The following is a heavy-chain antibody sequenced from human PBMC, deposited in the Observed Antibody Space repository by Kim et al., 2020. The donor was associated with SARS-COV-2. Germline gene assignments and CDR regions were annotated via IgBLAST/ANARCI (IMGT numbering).Heavy chain of an antibody. Sequence: SETLSLTCTVSGGSISSGGYYWSWIRQHPGKGLEWIGYIYYSGSTYYNPSLKSRVTISVDTSKNQFSLKLSSVTAADTAVYYCARATLWCGESQYYYYGMDVWGQGTTVTVSS. V-gene: IGHV4-31*03. CDR1: GGSISSGGYY. CDR3: ARATLWCGESQYYYYGMDV. J-gene: IGHJ6*02. CDR2: IYYSGST. D-gene: IGHD3-10*01.